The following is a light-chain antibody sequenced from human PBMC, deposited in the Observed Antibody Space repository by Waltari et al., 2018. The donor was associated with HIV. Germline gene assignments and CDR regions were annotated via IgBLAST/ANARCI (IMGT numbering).Light chain of an antibody. J-gene: IGKJ1*01. Sequence: IVMTPSPATLSVSPGERVTLSCRASQSIYNRLAWYQQKTGQAPRLLIYRASVRAPDTPPRFSGSGSGTEFTLTISSLQSEDSALYSCQQYYKWFRTFGQGTKVEV. CDR1: QSIYNR. CDR2: RAS. CDR3: QQYYKWFRT. V-gene: IGKV3-15*01.